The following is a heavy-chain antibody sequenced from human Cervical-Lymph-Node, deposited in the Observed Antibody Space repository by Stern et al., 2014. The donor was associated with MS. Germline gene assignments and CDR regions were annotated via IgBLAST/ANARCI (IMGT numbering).Heavy chain of an antibody. Sequence: VQLVESGAEVKKPGSSVKVSCKAPGGTFSSYAISWVRQAPGQGLEWMGGIIPVFNSATYAQRFQGRLTFTADKSTSTAYMELSSLRSEDTAVYYCARGVIFGATGGTYCDYWGQGTLLTVSS. D-gene: IGHD3-3*02. CDR1: GGTFSSYA. V-gene: IGHV1-69*06. CDR3: ARGVIFGATGGTYCDY. CDR2: IIPVFNSA. J-gene: IGHJ4*02.